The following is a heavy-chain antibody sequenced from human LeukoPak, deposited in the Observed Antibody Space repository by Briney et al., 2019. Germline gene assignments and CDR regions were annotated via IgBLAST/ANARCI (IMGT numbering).Heavy chain of an antibody. CDR1: GCTVSSYY. D-gene: IGHD3-10*01. V-gene: IGHV4-59*02. CDR2: IYYSGST. Sequence: WETLSLTCTVSGCTVSSYYWSWIRQPPGKGLEWIGYIYYSGSTNYNPSLKSRVTISVDTSKNQFSLKLSSVTAADAAVYYCARASSGSYLVDWGQGTLVTVSS. CDR3: ARASSGSYLVD. J-gene: IGHJ4*02.